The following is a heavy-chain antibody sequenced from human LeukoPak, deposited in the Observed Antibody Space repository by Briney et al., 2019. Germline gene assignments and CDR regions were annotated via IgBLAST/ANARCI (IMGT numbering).Heavy chain of an antibody. CDR3: ARRSSMTTVNFDY. V-gene: IGHV4-39*01. CDR2: IFYSGST. J-gene: IGHJ4*02. D-gene: IGHD4-11*01. CDR1: GGSISSSNYY. Sequence: SETLSLTCTVSGGSISSSNYYWGWIRQPPGKELEWIGNIFYSGSTYYNPSLKSRVTISVHTSKNQFSLKLSSLTAADTAVYYCARRSSMTTVNFDYWGQGTLVTVSS.